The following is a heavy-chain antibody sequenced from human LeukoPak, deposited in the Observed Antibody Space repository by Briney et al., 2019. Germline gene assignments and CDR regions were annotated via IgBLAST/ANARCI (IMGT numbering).Heavy chain of an antibody. Sequence: GGSLRLSCVASGFAFSTHWMTWVRQAPGKGLEWVANINQDGRHRYFVNSVEGRFSISRDNAKNSLYLQIDSLRADDTAVYYCARGGRGWFDPWGQGTLVTVSS. D-gene: IGHD1-26*01. CDR1: GFAFSTHW. CDR3: ARGGRGWFDP. CDR2: INQDGRHR. V-gene: IGHV3-7*01. J-gene: IGHJ5*02.